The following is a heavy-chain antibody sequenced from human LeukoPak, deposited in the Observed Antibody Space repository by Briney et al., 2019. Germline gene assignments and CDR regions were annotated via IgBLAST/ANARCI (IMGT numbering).Heavy chain of an antibody. Sequence: GGSLRLSCAASGFTFSSYWMHWVRQAPGKGLVWVSRINSDGSSTSYADSVKGRFTISRDNAKNTLYLQMNSRRAEDTAVYYCARRAGTVTSSYKGYYYYYYMDVWGKGTTVTVSS. D-gene: IGHD4-17*01. V-gene: IGHV3-74*01. J-gene: IGHJ6*03. CDR3: ARRAGTVTSSYKGYYYYYYMDV. CDR1: GFTFSSYW. CDR2: INSDGSST.